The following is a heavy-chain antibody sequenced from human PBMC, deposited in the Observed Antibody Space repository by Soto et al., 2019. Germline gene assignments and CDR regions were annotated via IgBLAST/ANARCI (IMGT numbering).Heavy chain of an antibody. Sequence: ASVKVSCKASGHTFTGYYMHWVRQAPGQGLEWMGWINPNSGGTNYAQKFQGRVTMTRDTSISTAYMELSRLRSDDTAVYYCARSPRGTIYYYDSSGYYYFDYWGQGTLVTVSS. CDR3: ARSPRGTIYYYDSSGYYYFDY. J-gene: IGHJ4*02. CDR2: INPNSGGT. V-gene: IGHV1-2*02. D-gene: IGHD3-22*01. CDR1: GHTFTGYY.